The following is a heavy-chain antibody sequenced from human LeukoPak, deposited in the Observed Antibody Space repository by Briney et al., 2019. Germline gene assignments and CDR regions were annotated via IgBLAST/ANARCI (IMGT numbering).Heavy chain of an antibody. V-gene: IGHV3-23*01. J-gene: IGHJ3*02. D-gene: IGHD3-16*01. CDR1: GFTFSSYA. CDR2: MSLSTSGK. Sequence: PGGSLRLSCAASGFTFSSYAIHWVRQAPGKGLEWVSSMSLSTSGKTYADSVKGRFTVSTDKAKNTLYLQMDSLRAEDTAIYYCAKALTRWAFDMWGQGTMVTVSS. CDR3: AKALTRWAFDM.